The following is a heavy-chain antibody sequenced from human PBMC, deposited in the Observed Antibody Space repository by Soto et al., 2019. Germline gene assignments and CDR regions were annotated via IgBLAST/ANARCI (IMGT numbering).Heavy chain of an antibody. Sequence: PGGSLRLSCAASGFSFSTYEMNWVRQDPGKGLEWVSYISKNGIDIYYADSVKGRFTISRDNANNSLFLQMNSLRVEDTAVYYCAPRKSGSFNIGAFDIWGQGTMVTVSS. CDR1: GFSFSTYE. CDR2: ISKNGIDI. CDR3: APRKSGSFNIGAFDI. V-gene: IGHV3-48*03. D-gene: IGHD3-10*01. J-gene: IGHJ3*02.